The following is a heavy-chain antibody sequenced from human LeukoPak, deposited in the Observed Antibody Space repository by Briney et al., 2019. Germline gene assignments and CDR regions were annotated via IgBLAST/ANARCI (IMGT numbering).Heavy chain of an antibody. J-gene: IGHJ4*02. V-gene: IGHV3-74*01. CDR3: ARGLGIAGAGTHGNFDY. Sequence: GGSLRLSSEASGFTFSSYWMHWVRQAPGKGLVWVSRINSDGSSTSYADAVKGRFTISRDNAKNTLYLQMNSLRAEATAVYYCARGLGIAGAGTHGNFDYWGQGNLVTVSS. D-gene: IGHD6-19*01. CDR2: INSDGSST. CDR1: GFTFSSYW.